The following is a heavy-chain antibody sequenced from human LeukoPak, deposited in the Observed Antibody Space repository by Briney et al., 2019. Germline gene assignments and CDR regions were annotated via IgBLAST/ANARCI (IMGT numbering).Heavy chain of an antibody. CDR2: ISWNSGSI. D-gene: IGHD3-10*01. CDR3: TRFGELPFDY. CDR1: GFTFDDYA. V-gene: IGHV3-9*01. Sequence: GGSLRLSCAASGFTFDDYAMHWVRQAPGKGLEWVSGISWNSGSIGYADSVKGRFTISRYNAKNSLYLQMNSLRAEDTALYYCTRFGELPFDYWGQGTLVTVSS. J-gene: IGHJ4*02.